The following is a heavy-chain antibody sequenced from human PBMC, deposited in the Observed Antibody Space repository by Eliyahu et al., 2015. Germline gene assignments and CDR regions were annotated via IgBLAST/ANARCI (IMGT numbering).Heavy chain of an antibody. J-gene: IGHJ4*02. V-gene: IGHV3-23*01. Sequence: EVQLLESGGGLVQPGGSLRXSXAASGFXFSXYAMSWVRQAPGKGLGWVSAISXSGGSTYYADSVKGRFTISRDNSKNTLYLQMNSLRAEDTAVYYCAKSRTIFGVVNYFDYWGQGTLVTVSS. CDR3: AKSRTIFGVVNYFDY. D-gene: IGHD3-3*01. CDR2: ISXSGGST. CDR1: GFXFSXYA.